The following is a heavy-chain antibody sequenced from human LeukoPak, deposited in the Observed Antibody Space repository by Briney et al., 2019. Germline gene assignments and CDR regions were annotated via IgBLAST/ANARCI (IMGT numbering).Heavy chain of an antibody. Sequence: PGGSLRLSCAASGFTFSSYAMSWVRQAPGKGLEGVSAISGSGGSTYYADSVKGRFTIFRDNSKNTRYMQMNSLRAADTAVYYCAKEKDFVVVTAYDYWGQGTLVTVSS. D-gene: IGHD2-21*02. CDR1: GFTFSSYA. CDR3: AKEKDFVVVTAYDY. V-gene: IGHV3-23*01. J-gene: IGHJ4*02. CDR2: ISGSGGST.